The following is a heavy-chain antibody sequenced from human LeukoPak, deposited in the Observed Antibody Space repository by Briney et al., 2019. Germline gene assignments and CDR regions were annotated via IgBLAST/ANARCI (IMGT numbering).Heavy chain of an antibody. V-gene: IGHV4-39*07. D-gene: IGHD3-3*01. Sequence: SETLSLTCTVSGGSISSYYWSWIRQPPGKGLEWIGSIYYSGSTYYNPSLKSRVTISVDTSKNQFSLKLSSVTAADTAVYYCARSTYYDFWSGYEDMGGFDYWGQGTLVTVSS. CDR2: IYYSGST. CDR1: GGSISSYY. CDR3: ARSTYYDFWSGYEDMGGFDY. J-gene: IGHJ4*02.